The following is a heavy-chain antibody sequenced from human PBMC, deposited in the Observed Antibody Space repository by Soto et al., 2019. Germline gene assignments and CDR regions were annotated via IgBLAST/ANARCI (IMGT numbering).Heavy chain of an antibody. J-gene: IGHJ4*02. D-gene: IGHD3-10*01. CDR1: GYTFTSYD. CDR3: ARTTIGGSGSYYGAIVY. V-gene: IGHV1-8*01. Sequence: ASVKVSCKASGYTFTSYDINWVRQATGQGLEWMGWMNPNSGNTGYAQKFQGRVTMTRNTSISPAYMELSSLRSEDTAVYYCARTTIGGSGSYYGAIVYWGQGTLVTVSS. CDR2: MNPNSGNT.